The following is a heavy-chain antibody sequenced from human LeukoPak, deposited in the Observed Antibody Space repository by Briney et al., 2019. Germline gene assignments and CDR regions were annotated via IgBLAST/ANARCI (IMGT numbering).Heavy chain of an antibody. V-gene: IGHV4-59*01. J-gene: IGHJ4*02. D-gene: IGHD3-22*01. CDR2: IYYSGST. Sequence: SETLSLTCTVSGGSISSYYWSWIRQPPGKGLEWIGYIYYSGSTNYNPSLQSRVTISVDTSKNHFSLRLSSVTAADTAVYYCARENSYYDSSGYYYGSGYFDYWGQGTLVTVSS. CDR3: ARENSYYDSSGYYYGSGYFDY. CDR1: GGSISSYY.